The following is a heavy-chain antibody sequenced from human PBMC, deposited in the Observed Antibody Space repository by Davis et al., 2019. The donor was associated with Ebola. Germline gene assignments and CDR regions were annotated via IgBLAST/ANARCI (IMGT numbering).Heavy chain of an antibody. V-gene: IGHV1-69*13. J-gene: IGHJ4*01. CDR3: AHLGPQRYCSGGGCHGYLDY. D-gene: IGHD2-15*01. CDR1: GDTLTSYA. Sequence: SVKVSCKAVGDTLTSYAMTWVRQAPGQGLEWMGGIIPVFRTANYAQKFQGRVTITADESTRTAYMELNGLRSEDTAVYYCAHLGPQRYCSGGGCHGYLDYWGQGTLVTVSS. CDR2: IIPVFRTA.